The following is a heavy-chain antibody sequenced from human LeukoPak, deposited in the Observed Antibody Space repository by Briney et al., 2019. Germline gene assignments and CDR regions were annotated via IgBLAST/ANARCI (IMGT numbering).Heavy chain of an antibody. CDR2: INPDSGDT. V-gene: IGHV1-2*02. D-gene: IGHD2-15*01. CDR3: ARGSQKGEGITPHDC. CDR1: GYTFTAYY. Sequence: GASVKVSCKTPGYTFTAYYMHWARLAPGQGLEWMGWINPDSGDTSYAQRFQGRVTMTRDTSINTAYMELSRLRSDDTAIYYCARGSQKGEGITPHDCWGQGTLVTVSS. J-gene: IGHJ4*02.